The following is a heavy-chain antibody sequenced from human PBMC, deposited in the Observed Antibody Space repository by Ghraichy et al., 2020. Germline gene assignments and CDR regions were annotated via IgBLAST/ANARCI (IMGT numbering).Heavy chain of an antibody. Sequence: SETLSLTCTVSGGSISSYYWSWIRQPPGKGLEWIGYIYYSGSTNYNPSLKSRVTISVDTSKNQFSLKLSSVTAADTAVYYCARGHGDYGDYAANSFDPWGQGTLVTVSS. V-gene: IGHV4-59*01. J-gene: IGHJ5*02. CDR2: IYYSGST. CDR3: ARGHGDYGDYAANSFDP. D-gene: IGHD4-17*01. CDR1: GGSISSYY.